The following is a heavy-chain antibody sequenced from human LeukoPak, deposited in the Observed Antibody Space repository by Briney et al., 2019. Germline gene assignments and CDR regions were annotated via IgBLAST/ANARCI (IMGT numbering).Heavy chain of an antibody. D-gene: IGHD5-18*01. V-gene: IGHV3-7*01. J-gene: IGHJ4*02. CDR1: GFTFSSYW. Sequence: GGSLRLSCAASGFTFSSYWMSWVRQAPGKGLEWVANIKKDGSEKYYVESVKGRFTISRDNAKKSLYLQVNSLRAEDTAVYYCARHLSGVTGYTYGRGIDYWGQGTLVTVSS. CDR3: ARHLSGVTGYTYGRGIDY. CDR2: IKKDGSEK.